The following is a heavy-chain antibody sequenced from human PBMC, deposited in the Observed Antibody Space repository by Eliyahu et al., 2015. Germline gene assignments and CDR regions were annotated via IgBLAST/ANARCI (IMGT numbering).Heavy chain of an antibody. D-gene: IGHD3-10*01. Sequence: QVQLQQWGAGLLKPSETLSLXCPVYGGSFSGYYWSWIRQPPGKGLEWIGEINHSGSTNYNPSLKSRVTISVDTSKNQFSLKLSSVTAADTAVYYCARGHNYYGSGSVGYWGQGTLVTVFS. V-gene: IGHV4-34*01. CDR3: ARGHNYYGSGSVGY. J-gene: IGHJ4*02. CDR2: INHSGST. CDR1: GGSFSGYY.